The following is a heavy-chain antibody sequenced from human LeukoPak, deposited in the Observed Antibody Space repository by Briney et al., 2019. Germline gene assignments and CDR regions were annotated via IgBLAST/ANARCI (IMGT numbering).Heavy chain of an antibody. Sequence: GGSLRLSCAASGFTFSSYAMSWVRQGPGKGLEWVSAISTSGGSTYYADSVKGRFTVSRDNSKNTVYLQMNSLRAEDMALYYCAKGGTTTRTYNWLDPWGPGTLVTVSS. D-gene: IGHD1-1*01. J-gene: IGHJ5*02. CDR3: AKGGTTTRTYNWLDP. CDR1: GFTFSSYA. V-gene: IGHV3-23*01. CDR2: ISTSGGST.